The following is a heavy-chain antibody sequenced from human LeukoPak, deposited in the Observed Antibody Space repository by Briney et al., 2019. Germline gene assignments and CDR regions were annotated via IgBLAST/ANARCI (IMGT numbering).Heavy chain of an antibody. J-gene: IGHJ4*02. CDR2: ISAYNGNT. CDR1: GYTFTSYG. Sequence: GASVKVSCKASGYTFTSYGISWVRQAPEQGLEWMGWISAYNGNTNYAQKLQGRVTITRDTSASTAYMELSSLRSEDTAVYYCARDLPWGPSEWLRDYWGQGTLVTVSS. V-gene: IGHV1-18*01. CDR3: ARDLPWGPSEWLRDY. D-gene: IGHD5-12*01.